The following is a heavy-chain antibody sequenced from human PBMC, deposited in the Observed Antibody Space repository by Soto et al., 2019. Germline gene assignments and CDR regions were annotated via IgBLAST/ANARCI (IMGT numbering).Heavy chain of an antibody. V-gene: IGHV3-64D*06. CDR1: GFTFSSYA. CDR2: ISSNGGST. D-gene: IGHD3-10*01. CDR3: VKDGSLWFGEFDY. J-gene: IGHJ4*02. Sequence: GGSLRLSGSASGFTFSSYAMHGVRQAPGKGLEYVSAISSNGGSTYYADSVKGRFTISRDNSKNTLYLQMSSLRAEDTAVYYCVKDGSLWFGEFDYWGQGTLVTVSS.